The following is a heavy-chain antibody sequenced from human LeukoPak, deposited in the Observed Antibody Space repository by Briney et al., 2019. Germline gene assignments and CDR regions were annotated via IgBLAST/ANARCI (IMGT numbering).Heavy chain of an antibody. J-gene: IGHJ5*02. Sequence: PRASVKVSCKASGGTFSSYAISWVRQAPGQGLEWMGGIIPIFGTANYAQKFQGRVTITADESTSTAYMEPSSLRSEDAAVYYCARGGRNWFDPWGQGTLVTVSS. V-gene: IGHV1-69*13. CDR1: GGTFSSYA. CDR2: IIPIFGTA. D-gene: IGHD2-15*01. CDR3: ARGGRNWFDP.